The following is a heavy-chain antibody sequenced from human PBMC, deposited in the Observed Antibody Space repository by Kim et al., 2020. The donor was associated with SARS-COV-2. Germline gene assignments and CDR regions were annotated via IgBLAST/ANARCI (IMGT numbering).Heavy chain of an antibody. CDR1: GFTFSDHY. D-gene: IGHD2-2*01. V-gene: IGHV3-11*05. CDR2: ISGSATYT. J-gene: IGHJ4*02. Sequence: GGSLRLSCAASGFTFSDHYMHWMRQAPGKGLEWISYISGSATYTNYAESVKGRFTISRDNAKNSLFLQMNSLRADDTAVYYCAREDKSSPKTLDYWGQGT. CDR3: AREDKSSPKTLDY.